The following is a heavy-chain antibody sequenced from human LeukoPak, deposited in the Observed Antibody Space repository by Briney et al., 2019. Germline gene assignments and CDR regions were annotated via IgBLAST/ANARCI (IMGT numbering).Heavy chain of an antibody. CDR1: AFTFRSNA. CDR2: ISGSGGST. Sequence: GGSLRLSCAASAFTFRSNAMIWVRQAPGKGLEWVSGISGSGGSTYYSDSAKGRFTISRDNSNNTLYLQMNSLRAEDTAVYYCAKGAASRGYTYVANWGQGTLVTVSS. V-gene: IGHV3-23*01. J-gene: IGHJ4*02. D-gene: IGHD5-18*01. CDR3: AKGAASRGYTYVAN.